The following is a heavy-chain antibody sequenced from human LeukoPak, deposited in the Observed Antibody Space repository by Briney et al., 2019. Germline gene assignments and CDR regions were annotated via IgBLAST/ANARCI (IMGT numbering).Heavy chain of an antibody. CDR2: IIPIFVSA. J-gene: IGHJ4*02. D-gene: IGHD6-13*01. Sequence: SVTVSCKASGGTFSSYAISWVRQAPGQGLEWMGGIIPIFVSANYAQKFQGRVTITADESTSTAYMELRSLRSEDTAVYYCARAGGSSSWHTPFDYWGQGTLVTVSS. CDR3: ARAGGSSSWHTPFDY. CDR1: GGTFSSYA. V-gene: IGHV1-69*13.